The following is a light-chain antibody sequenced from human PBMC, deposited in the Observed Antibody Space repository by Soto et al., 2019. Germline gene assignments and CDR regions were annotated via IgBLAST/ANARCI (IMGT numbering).Light chain of an antibody. CDR1: QSVSSNY. CDR2: GAS. J-gene: IGKJ3*01. Sequence: EFVLTQSPGTLSLSPGERATLSCRAGQSVSSNYLAWYQQKPGQAPRLLIYGASSRATGIPDRFSGSGSGTDFTLTISRLEPEDFAVYYCQQYGSSPDTFGPGTKVDIK. CDR3: QQYGSSPDT. V-gene: IGKV3-20*01.